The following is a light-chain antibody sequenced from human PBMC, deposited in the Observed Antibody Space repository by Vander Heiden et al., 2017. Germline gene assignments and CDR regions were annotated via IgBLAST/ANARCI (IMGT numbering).Light chain of an antibody. CDR3: AAWDDSLIIVV. Sequence: QSVLTQPPSASGTPGQRVTISCSGSGSNIGTNTVNWYQQLPGTAPKLLIYSDNQRPSGVRDRFSGSKSGTSASLAISGLQSEDEADYYCAAWDDSLIIVVFGGGTKLTVL. V-gene: IGLV1-44*01. J-gene: IGLJ2*01. CDR1: GSNIGTNT. CDR2: SDN.